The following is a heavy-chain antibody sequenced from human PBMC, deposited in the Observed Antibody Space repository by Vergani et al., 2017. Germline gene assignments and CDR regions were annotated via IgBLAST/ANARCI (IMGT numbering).Heavy chain of an antibody. J-gene: IGHJ5*02. CDR2: ISDGGETK. V-gene: IGHV3-11*01. D-gene: IGHD1/OR15-1a*01. Sequence: QVQLVASGGGLVRPGGSLRLSCAASGFIFSDYYMTWIRQTPGKGLEWLAHISDGGETKMYAESLKGRFTVSRDNTKNLLILQMKTLKVDDTANYYCGRKQSPASLMDKPIDIWGQGTLVTVSS. CDR1: GFIFSDYY. CDR3: GRKQSPASLMDKPIDI.